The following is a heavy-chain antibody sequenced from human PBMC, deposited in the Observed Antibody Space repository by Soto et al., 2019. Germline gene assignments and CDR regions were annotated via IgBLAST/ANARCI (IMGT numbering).Heavy chain of an antibody. CDR2: IYSGGRT. D-gene: IGHD4-17*01. CDR3: ARAVTYGDSAFDAFDI. J-gene: IGHJ3*02. CDR1: GLTVSSNY. V-gene: IGHV3-66*01. Sequence: EVQLMEAGGGLVQPGGSLRLSCAASGLTVSSNYMSWVRQAPGKGLEWVSVIYSGGRTYYADSVKGRFTISRDNSKNTLYLQMNSLRAEDTAVYYCARAVTYGDSAFDAFDIWGQGTMVTVSS.